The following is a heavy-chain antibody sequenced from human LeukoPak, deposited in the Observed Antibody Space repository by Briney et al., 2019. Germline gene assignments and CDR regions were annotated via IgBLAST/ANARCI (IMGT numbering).Heavy chain of an antibody. CDR1: GFTFSSYA. Sequence: GRSLRLSCAASGFTFSSYAMHWVRQAPGKGLEWVAVISYDGSNKYYADSVKGRFTISRDNSKNTLYLQMNSLRAEDTGIYYCAKDRVVVVAAALQFDYWGQGTLVTVSS. D-gene: IGHD2-15*01. CDR2: ISYDGSNK. CDR3: AKDRVVVVAAALQFDY. J-gene: IGHJ4*02. V-gene: IGHV3-30*04.